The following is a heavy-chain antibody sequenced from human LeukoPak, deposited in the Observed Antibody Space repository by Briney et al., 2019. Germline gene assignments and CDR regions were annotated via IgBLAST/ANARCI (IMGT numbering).Heavy chain of an antibody. CDR1: GYSISSGCY. J-gene: IGHJ4*02. D-gene: IGHD3-3*01. CDR2: INHSGST. Sequence: ASETLSLTCTVSGYSISSGCYWGWIRQPPGKGLEWIGEINHSGSTNYNPSLKSRVTISVDTSKNQFSLKLSSVTAADTAVYYCARHPFKGFGVALWGQGTLVTVSS. V-gene: IGHV4-38-2*02. CDR3: ARHPFKGFGVAL.